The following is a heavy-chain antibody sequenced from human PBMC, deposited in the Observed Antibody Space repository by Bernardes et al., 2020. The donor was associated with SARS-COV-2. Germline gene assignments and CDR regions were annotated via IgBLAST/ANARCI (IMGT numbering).Heavy chain of an antibody. CDR3: ARDLTGTSWYNAFDI. CDR2: INVGSGST. V-gene: IGHV1-3*01. Sequence: ASVKVSCKASGYSFTNHAIHWVRQAPGQRLEWMGWINVGSGSTKYSHKFQDRVTVTRETFASSAYMELSGLTSEDTALYYCARDLTGTSWYNAFDIWGQGTMVTVSS. D-gene: IGHD2-2*02. J-gene: IGHJ3*02. CDR1: GYSFTNHA.